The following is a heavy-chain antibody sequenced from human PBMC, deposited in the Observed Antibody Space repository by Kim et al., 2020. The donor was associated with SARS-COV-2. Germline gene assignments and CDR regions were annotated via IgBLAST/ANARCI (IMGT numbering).Heavy chain of an antibody. V-gene: IGHV4-39*01. CDR2: IYYSGNT. J-gene: IGHJ3*01. D-gene: IGHD6-6*01. CDR1: GGSISSSNYY. CDR3: ARTIAGRPEAFDF. Sequence: SETLSLTCTVSGGSISSSNYYWGWIRQPPGKGLEWIGYIYYSGNTYYNPSLKSRVTVSVDTSKNQFSLKLSSVTAADTAVYYCARTIAGRPEAFDFWGQGTMVTVSS.